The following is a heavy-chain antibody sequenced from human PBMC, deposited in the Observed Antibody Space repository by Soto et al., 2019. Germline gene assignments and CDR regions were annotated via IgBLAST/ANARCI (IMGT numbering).Heavy chain of an antibody. V-gene: IGHV1-18*01. CDR3: ARDFGSDLSAPGAVFCS. J-gene: IGHJ1*01. D-gene: IGHD3-3*01. Sequence: ASVKVSCKASGYIFTSYGISWVRQAPGQGLEWMGWISAYNGNTKYAQNLQGRVTLTTDTSTYTAYMELRSLQSDDTAVYYCARDFGSDLSAPGAVFCSRGQGALGTVSS. CDR1: GYIFTSYG. CDR2: ISAYNGNT.